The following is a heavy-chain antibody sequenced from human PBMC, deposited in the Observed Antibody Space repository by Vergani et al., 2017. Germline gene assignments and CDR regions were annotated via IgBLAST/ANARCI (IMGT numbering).Heavy chain of an antibody. D-gene: IGHD6-19*01. CDR3: ARGGGAVAGTFNYYYYYGMDV. J-gene: IGHJ6*02. Sequence: QLQLQESDPGLVKPSETLSLTCTVSGGSIRSTFYYWGWIRQPPGKGLEWIGEINHSGSTNYNPSLKSRVTISVDTSKNQFSLKLSSVTAADTAVYYCARGGGAVAGTFNYYYYYGMDVWGQGTTVTVSS. CDR1: GGSIRSTFYY. V-gene: IGHV4-39*07. CDR2: INHSGST.